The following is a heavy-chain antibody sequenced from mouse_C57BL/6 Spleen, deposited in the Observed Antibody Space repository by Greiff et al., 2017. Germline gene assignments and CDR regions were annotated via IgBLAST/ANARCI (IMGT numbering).Heavy chain of an antibody. V-gene: IGHV1-4*01. Sequence: QVQLKESGAELARPGASVKMSCKASGYTFTSYTMPWVKQRPGQGLEWIGYINPSSGYTKYNQKFKDKATLTADKSSSTAYRQLSSLTSEDSAVYYCARGAAHDWGKGTTLTVSS. D-gene: IGHD6-1*01. CDR1: GYTFTSYT. J-gene: IGHJ2*01. CDR2: INPSSGYT. CDR3: ARGAAHD.